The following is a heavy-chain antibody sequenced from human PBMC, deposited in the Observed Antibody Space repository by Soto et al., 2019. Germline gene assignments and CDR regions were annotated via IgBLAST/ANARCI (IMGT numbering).Heavy chain of an antibody. V-gene: IGHV3-30*18. J-gene: IGHJ4*02. CDR2: ISYDGSNK. CDR3: AKDRMGAGVRGYFDY. Sequence: ESGGGVVQPGKSLRLSCAGSGFTFSSYGMDWVRQAPGKGLEWVAVISYDGSNKYYADSVKGRFTISRDNSKNTLYLQMSSLRAHDTAVYYCAKDRMGAGVRGYFDYWGQGTLVTVSS. CDR1: GFTFSSYG. D-gene: IGHD3-10*01.